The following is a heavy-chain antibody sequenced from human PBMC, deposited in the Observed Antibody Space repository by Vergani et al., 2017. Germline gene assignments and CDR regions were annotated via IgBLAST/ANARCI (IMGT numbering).Heavy chain of an antibody. Sequence: QVQLQESGPGLLKTSETLSLTCNVSGVSITRGNYWGWVRQSPGTGLEWIASVFHLGTVYYNPSLRSRVRISIDAYNVLSLRLQSVTAADTAVYYCARTLYSGSYGRMWVAFDIWGQGTMVTVSS. D-gene: IGHD1-26*01. V-gene: IGHV4-38-2*02. CDR3: ARTLYSGSYGRMWVAFDI. J-gene: IGHJ3*02. CDR2: VFHLGTV. CDR1: GVSITRGNY.